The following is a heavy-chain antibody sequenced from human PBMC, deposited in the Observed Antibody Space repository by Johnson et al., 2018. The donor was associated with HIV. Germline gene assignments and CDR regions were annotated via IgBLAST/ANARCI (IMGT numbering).Heavy chain of an antibody. V-gene: IGHV3-9*01. CDR3: AEGGGYGEDDAFDI. Sequence: QLVESGGGLVQPGRSLRLSCAASGFSFDDYGMHWVRQAPGKGLEWVSGISWNGGSMGYADSVKGRFTISRYNAMNSLYLQMNSLRGEDTALYCCAEGGGYGEDDAFDIWGQGTMVTVSS. CDR2: ISWNGGSM. CDR1: GFSFDDYG. J-gene: IGHJ3*02. D-gene: IGHD3-22*01.